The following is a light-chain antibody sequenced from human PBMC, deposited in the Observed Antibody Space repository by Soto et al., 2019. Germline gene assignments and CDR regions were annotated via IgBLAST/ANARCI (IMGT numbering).Light chain of an antibody. CDR2: DAS. J-gene: IGKJ4*01. Sequence: EMVLTQSPATLSLSPGERATLSCSASQSVSSYLAWYQQKAGQAPRLLIYDASNRATGIPARFSGSGSGTDFTLTISSLEPEDFTVYYCQQRSNWPPALTFGGGTKVEIK. V-gene: IGKV3-11*01. CDR3: QQRSNWPPALT. CDR1: QSVSSY.